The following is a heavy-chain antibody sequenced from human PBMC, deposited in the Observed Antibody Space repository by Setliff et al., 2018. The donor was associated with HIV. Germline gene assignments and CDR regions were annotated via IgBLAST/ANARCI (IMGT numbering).Heavy chain of an antibody. J-gene: IGHJ6*02. V-gene: IGHV4-61*02. CDR3: ARGVAVTAIHAYYYGLDV. Sequence: SETLSLTCTVSGGSINSGSHYWSWIRQPAGKGLEWIGRFYSSRSNSYNPSLKSRVTISVDPSKNQFSLRLSSVTAADTAVYYCARGVAVTAIHAYYYGLDVWGQGTTVTSP. CDR1: GGSINSGSHY. CDR2: FYSSRSN. D-gene: IGHD2-21*02.